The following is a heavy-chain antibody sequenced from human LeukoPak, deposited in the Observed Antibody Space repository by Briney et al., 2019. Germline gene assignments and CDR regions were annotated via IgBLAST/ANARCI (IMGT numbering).Heavy chain of an antibody. D-gene: IGHD3-22*01. Sequence: PSETLSLTCTVSGGSISSYYWSWIRQPAGKGLEWIGRIYTSGSTNYNPSLKSRVTMSVDTSKNQLSLKLSSVTAADTAVYYCAREYYYDSSGSRYYGMDVWGQGTTVTVSS. CDR2: IYTSGST. J-gene: IGHJ6*02. CDR1: GGSISSYY. V-gene: IGHV4-4*07. CDR3: AREYYYDSSGSRYYGMDV.